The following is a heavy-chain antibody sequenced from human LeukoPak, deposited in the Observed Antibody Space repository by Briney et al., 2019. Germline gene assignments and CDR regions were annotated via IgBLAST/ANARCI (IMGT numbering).Heavy chain of an antibody. CDR3: ARGHIAAAGYYYYYYYMDV. V-gene: IGHV1-2*06. D-gene: IGHD6-13*01. CDR2: INPNSGGP. Sequence: ASVKVSCKASGYTFTGYYMHWVRQAPGQGLEWMGRINPNSGGPNYAQKFQGRVTMTRDTSISTAYMELSRLRSDDTAVYYCARGHIAAAGYYYYYYYMDVWGKGTTVTVSS. J-gene: IGHJ6*03. CDR1: GYTFTGYY.